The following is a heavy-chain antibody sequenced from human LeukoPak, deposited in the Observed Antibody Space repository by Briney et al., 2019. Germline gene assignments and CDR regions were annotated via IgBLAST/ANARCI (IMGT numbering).Heavy chain of an antibody. CDR1: GGSFSGYY. CDR3: ARFPGGAEYRYYYYMDV. CDR2: IYYSETT. J-gene: IGHJ6*03. D-gene: IGHD1-14*01. V-gene: IGHV4-59*01. Sequence: WETLSLTCAVYGGSFSGYYWSWIRQPPGKGLECIGFIYYSETTNYNPSFKSRVTISVDTSKNQFSLKLNSVTAADTAVYYCARFPGGAEYRYYYYMDVWGKGTTVTVSS.